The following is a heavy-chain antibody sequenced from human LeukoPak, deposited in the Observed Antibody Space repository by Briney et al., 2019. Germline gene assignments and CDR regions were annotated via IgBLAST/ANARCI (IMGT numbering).Heavy chain of an antibody. CDR1: GGSISSYY. Sequence: ETLSLTCTVSGGSISSYYWSWIRQPPGKGLEWIGYIYYSGSTYYNPSLKSRVTISVDTSKNLFSLKLSSVTAADTAVYYCARVQRPLDGADYWGQGTLVTVSS. CDR3: ARVQRPLDGADY. CDR2: IYYSGST. V-gene: IGHV4-59*01. J-gene: IGHJ4*02. D-gene: IGHD1-1*01.